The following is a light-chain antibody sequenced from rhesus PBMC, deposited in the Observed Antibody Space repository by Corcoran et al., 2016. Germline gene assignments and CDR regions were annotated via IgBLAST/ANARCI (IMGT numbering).Light chain of an antibody. V-gene: IGKV1-18*01. Sequence: DIQMTQSPSSLSASVGDKVTITCRASQGINSWLAWYQQKPGKAPKLLIYAASSLESGVPSRFSGSGAGTDYTLTISSLQPESFATYYCQQVYRTPFNFGPGTKLDIE. CDR2: AAS. CDR3: QQVYRTPFN. CDR1: QGINSW. J-gene: IGKJ3*01.